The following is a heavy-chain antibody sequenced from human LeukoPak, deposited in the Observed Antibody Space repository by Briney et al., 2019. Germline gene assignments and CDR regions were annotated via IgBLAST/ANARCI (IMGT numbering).Heavy chain of an antibody. CDR2: IYYSGST. J-gene: IGHJ3*02. V-gene: IGHV4-59*08. Sequence: SETLSLTCTVSGGSISSYYWSWIRQPPGKGLEWIGYIYYSGSTNYNPSLKRRVTISVDTSKNQFSLKLSSVTAADTAVYYCARHWRYYYDSSGYFDAFDIWGQGTMVTVSS. D-gene: IGHD3-22*01. CDR3: ARHWRYYYDSSGYFDAFDI. CDR1: GGSISSYY.